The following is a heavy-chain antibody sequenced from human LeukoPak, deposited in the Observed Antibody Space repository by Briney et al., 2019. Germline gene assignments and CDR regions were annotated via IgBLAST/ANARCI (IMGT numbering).Heavy chain of an antibody. Sequence: ASVKVSCKASGGTFSSYAISWVRHAPGQGLEWMGGIIPIFGTANYAQKFQGRVTITADESTSTAYMELSSLRSEDTAVYYCARTAADYYGSGSYFGAFDIWGQGTLVTVSS. CDR2: IIPIFGTA. CDR3: ARTAADYYGSGSYFGAFDI. J-gene: IGHJ3*02. V-gene: IGHV1-69*13. D-gene: IGHD3-10*01. CDR1: GGTFSSYA.